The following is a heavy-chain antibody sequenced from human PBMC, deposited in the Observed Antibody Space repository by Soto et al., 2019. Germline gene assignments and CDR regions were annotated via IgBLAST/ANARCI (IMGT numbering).Heavy chain of an antibody. V-gene: IGHV3-9*01. CDR1: GFTFDDYA. CDR2: ISWNSGSI. Sequence: EVQLVESGGGLVQPGRSLRLSCAASGFTFDDYAMHWVRQAPGKGLEWVSGISWNSGSIGYADSVKGRITISRDNAKNSLYLQMNRLRAEDTALYYCAKDSDGSTTWGQGTLVTVAT. CDR3: AKDSDGSTT. D-gene: IGHD2-15*01. J-gene: IGHJ5*02.